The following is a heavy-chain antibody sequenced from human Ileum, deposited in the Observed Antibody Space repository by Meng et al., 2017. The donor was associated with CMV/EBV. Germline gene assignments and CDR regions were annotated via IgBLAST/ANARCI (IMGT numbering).Heavy chain of an antibody. CDR1: GFTFSNVW. J-gene: IGHJ4*02. D-gene: IGHD4-11*01. CDR2: VKTKTEGGTT. Sequence: GESLKISCVASGFTFSNVWMNWVRQAPGKGLEWVGRVKTKTEGGTTDYIAPVKGRFTISRDDSKNMVFLQMNSLKTDDTAVYYCTTRIRTTNDFWGQGTLVTVSS. V-gene: IGHV3-15*01. CDR3: TTRIRTTNDF.